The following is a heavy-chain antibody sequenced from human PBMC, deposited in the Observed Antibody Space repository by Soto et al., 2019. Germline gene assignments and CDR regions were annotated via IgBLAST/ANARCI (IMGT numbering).Heavy chain of an antibody. D-gene: IGHD6-13*01. J-gene: IGHJ4*02. Sequence: EVQLVESGGGLVQPGGSLRLSCAASGFTFSSYAMSWVRQAPGKGLEWVSGVSGSGGSRYYADSVKGRFTISRDNSKYTLYLQMNSLRGEDTAVYYCARDRLKGYSSSWYKDYWGQGTLVTVSS. V-gene: IGHV3-23*04. CDR2: VSGSGGSR. CDR3: ARDRLKGYSSSWYKDY. CDR1: GFTFSSYA.